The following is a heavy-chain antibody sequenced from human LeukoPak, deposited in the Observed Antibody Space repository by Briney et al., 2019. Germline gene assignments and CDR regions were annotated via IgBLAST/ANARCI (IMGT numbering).Heavy chain of an antibody. V-gene: IGHV3-74*01. CDR3: AGVAAWDSSGYLFDY. J-gene: IGHJ4*02. CDR2: INSDGSST. Sequence: GGSLRLSCAASGFTFSSHWMHWVRQAPGKGLVWVSRINSDGSSTSYADSVKGRLTISRENAKNTLYLQMNSLRAEDTAVYYCAGVAAWDSSGYLFDYWGQGTLVTASS. CDR1: GFTFSSHW. D-gene: IGHD3-22*01.